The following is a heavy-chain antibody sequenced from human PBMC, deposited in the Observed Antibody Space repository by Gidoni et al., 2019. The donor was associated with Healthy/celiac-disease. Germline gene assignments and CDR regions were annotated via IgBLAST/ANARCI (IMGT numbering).Heavy chain of an antibody. J-gene: IGHJ3*02. CDR3: ARVRGSDRCDAFDI. CDR1: GGSFSGYS. CDR2: INHSGST. V-gene: IGHV4-34*01. Sequence: QVQLQQWGAGLLKPSATLSLPCAVYGGSFSGYSWSWIRQPPGKGLEWIGEINHSGSTNYNPSLKSRVTISVDTSKNQFSLKLSSVTAADTAVYYCARVRGSDRCDAFDIWGQGTMVTVSS. D-gene: IGHD3-16*01.